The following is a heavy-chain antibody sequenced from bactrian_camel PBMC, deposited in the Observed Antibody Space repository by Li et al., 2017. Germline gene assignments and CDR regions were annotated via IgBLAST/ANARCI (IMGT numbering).Heavy chain of an antibody. CDR3: AADYVAFSAGRTFKEWDVRH. Sequence: VQLVESGGDSVEAGGSLRLSCAASENGYSSGCMGWFRQAPGKEREGVAAIVTGGRTTFYADFVKGRFTISKDNAKSTMVLQMNSLKPEDTGMYYCAADYVAFSAGRTFKEWDVRHWGQGTQVTVS. D-gene: IGHD3*01. CDR1: ENGYSSGC. V-gene: IGHV3-3*01. CDR2: IVTGGRTT. J-gene: IGHJ4*01.